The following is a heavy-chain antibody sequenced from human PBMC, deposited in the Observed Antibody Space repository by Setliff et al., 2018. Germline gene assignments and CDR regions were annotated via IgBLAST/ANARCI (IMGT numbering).Heavy chain of an antibody. CDR2: INHSGST. J-gene: IGHJ4*02. D-gene: IGHD1-26*01. CDR3: TRAYSGSHDY. CDR1: GGSFSGYY. V-gene: IGHV4-34*01. Sequence: LSLTCAVYGGSFSGYYWSWIRQPPGKGLEWIGEINHSGSTNYNPSLKSRVTISVDTSKNQFSLRLTSVTAADTAIYYCTRAYSGSHDYWGQGTLVTVSS.